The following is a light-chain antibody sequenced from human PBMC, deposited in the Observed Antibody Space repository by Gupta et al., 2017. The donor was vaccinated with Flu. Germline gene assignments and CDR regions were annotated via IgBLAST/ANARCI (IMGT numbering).Light chain of an antibody. CDR1: SSDVGGYDY. CDR3: SSYSRSSTLIL. V-gene: IGLV2-14*03. J-gene: IGLJ2*01. CDR2: DVS. Sequence: QSALPQPASVSGSPGQSITISCTGTSSDVGGYDYVSWFQQHPGKVPKLMIYDVSIRPSGISNRFSGSKSGNTASLTISGLQPEDEADYYCSSYSRSSTLILFGGGTKLTVL.